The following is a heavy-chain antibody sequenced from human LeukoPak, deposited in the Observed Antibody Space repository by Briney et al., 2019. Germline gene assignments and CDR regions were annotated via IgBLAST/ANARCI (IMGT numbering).Heavy chain of an antibody. V-gene: IGHV1-69*13. CDR3: TLGATINPYYYGMDV. D-gene: IGHD5-12*01. Sequence: ASVKVSCKASGGTFSSYAFSWVRQAPGQGLEWMGGIIPIFGTANYAQKFQGRVTITADESTSTAYMELSSLRSEDTAVYYCTLGATINPYYYGMDVWAKGPRSPSPQ. CDR2: IIPIFGTA. J-gene: IGHJ6*04. CDR1: GGTFSSYA.